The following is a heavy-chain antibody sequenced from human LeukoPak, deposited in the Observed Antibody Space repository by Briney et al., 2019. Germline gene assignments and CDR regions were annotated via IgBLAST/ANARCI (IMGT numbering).Heavy chain of an antibody. CDR2: ISSSGSTI. V-gene: IGHV3-48*04. CDR1: GFTLSGHW. CDR3: ARDKLLSGDGYNYGFDY. Sequence: GGSLRLSCVASGFTLSGHWMHWVRQAPGKGLEWVSYISSSGSTIYYADSVKGRFTISRDNAKNSLYLQMNSLRAEDTAVYYCARDKLLSGDGYNYGFDYWGQGTLVTVSS. J-gene: IGHJ4*02. D-gene: IGHD5-24*01.